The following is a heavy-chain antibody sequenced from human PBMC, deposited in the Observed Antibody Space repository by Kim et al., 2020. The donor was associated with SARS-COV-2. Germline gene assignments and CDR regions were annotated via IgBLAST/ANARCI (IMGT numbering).Heavy chain of an antibody. CDR3: ARVWLFWQDYYDSSGYYIDY. CDR2: ISSSSSYI. D-gene: IGHD3-22*01. Sequence: GGSLRLSCAASGFTFSSYSMNWVRQAPGKGLEWVSSISSSSSYIYYADSVKGRFTISRDNAKNSLYLQMNSLRAEDTAVYYCARVWLFWQDYYDSSGYYIDYWGQGTLVTVSS. J-gene: IGHJ4*02. CDR1: GFTFSSYS. V-gene: IGHV3-21*01.